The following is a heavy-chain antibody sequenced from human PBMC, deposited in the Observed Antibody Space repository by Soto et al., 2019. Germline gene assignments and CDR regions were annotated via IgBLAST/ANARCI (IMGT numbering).Heavy chain of an antibody. V-gene: IGHV1-69*06. J-gene: IGHJ4*02. Sequence: QVQLVQSGAEVKKPGSSVNVSCKASGGTFSSYAISWVRQAPGQVLEWMGGIIPIFVTANYAHKFQGRVTITADKSTSTAYMALSSLRSEDTAVYYCARIPIGCSSTSCYLRPDYYFDYWGQGTLVTVSS. CDR1: GGTFSSYA. D-gene: IGHD2-2*01. CDR2: IIPIFVTA. CDR3: ARIPIGCSSTSCYLRPDYYFDY.